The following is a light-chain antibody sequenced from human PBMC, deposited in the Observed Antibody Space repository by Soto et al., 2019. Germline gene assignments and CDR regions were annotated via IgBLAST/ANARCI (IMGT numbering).Light chain of an antibody. CDR1: SSDVDAYNY. Sequence: QSVLTQPASVSGSPGQSITISCTGTSSDVDAYNYVSWYQQHSGKAPKLIIYEVTNRPSGVSNRFSASKSGNTASLTIFGLQAEDEADYYCSSYTSSSSWVFGGGTKVTVL. J-gene: IGLJ3*02. CDR3: SSYTSSSSWV. CDR2: EVT. V-gene: IGLV2-14*01.